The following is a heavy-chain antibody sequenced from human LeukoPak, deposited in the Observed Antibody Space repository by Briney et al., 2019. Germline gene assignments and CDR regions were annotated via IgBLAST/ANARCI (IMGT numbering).Heavy chain of an antibody. Sequence: GGSLRLSCAASGFTFSSYWMNCVRQAPGKGLEWVANIKQDGSEKYYVDSVKGRFTISRDNAKNSLYLQMNSLRAEDTAVYYCSRQTRRDGYNYDYWGQGTLVTVSS. V-gene: IGHV3-7*01. D-gene: IGHD5-24*01. CDR3: SRQTRRDGYNYDY. CDR2: IKQDGSEK. J-gene: IGHJ4*02. CDR1: GFTFSSYW.